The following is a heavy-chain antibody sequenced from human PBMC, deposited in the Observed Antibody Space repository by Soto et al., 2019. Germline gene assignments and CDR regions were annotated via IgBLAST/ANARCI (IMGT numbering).Heavy chain of an antibody. CDR2: ISSSSSDI. D-gene: IGHD3-10*02. CDR1: GFTFSSYS. Sequence: EVQLVESGGGLVKPGGSLRLSCAASGFTFSSYSMNWVRQAPGKGLDGVSSISSSSSDIYYADSVKGRFTISRDNAKNALYLQMNSLSAEDTAVYYFERLSLADVRGMDVGGQVTTVTVAS. J-gene: IGHJ6*02. CDR3: ERLSLADVRGMDV. V-gene: IGHV3-21*01.